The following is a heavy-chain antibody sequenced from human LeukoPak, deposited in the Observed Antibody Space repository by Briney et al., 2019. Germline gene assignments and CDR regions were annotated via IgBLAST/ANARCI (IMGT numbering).Heavy chain of an antibody. Sequence: GGSLRLSCAASGFTFSSYAMSWVRQAPGKGLEWVSAISGSGGSTNYADSVKGRFTISRDNAKNSLYLQMNSLRAEDTAVYYCARDVEYCSSTSCYNGMDVWGKGTTVTVSS. D-gene: IGHD2-2*02. CDR3: ARDVEYCSSTSCYNGMDV. CDR1: GFTFSSYA. J-gene: IGHJ6*04. V-gene: IGHV3-23*01. CDR2: ISGSGGST.